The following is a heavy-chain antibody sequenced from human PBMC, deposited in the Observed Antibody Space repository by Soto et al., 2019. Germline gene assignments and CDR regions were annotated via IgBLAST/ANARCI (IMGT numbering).Heavy chain of an antibody. V-gene: IGHV4-34*01. CDR1: GGSFSGYY. D-gene: IGHD3-10*01. Sequence: QVQLQQWGAGLLKPSETLSLTCAVYGGSFSGYYWSWIRQPPGKGLEWIGEINHSGSTNYNPSLKSRFTISVDTSKNQFSLKLSSVSAADTAVYYCARAVTMVRGVPYWGQGTLVTVSS. CDR2: INHSGST. CDR3: ARAVTMVRGVPY. J-gene: IGHJ4*02.